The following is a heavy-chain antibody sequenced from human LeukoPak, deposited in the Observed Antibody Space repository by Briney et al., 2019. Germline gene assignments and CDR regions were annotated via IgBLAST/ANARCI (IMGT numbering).Heavy chain of an antibody. Sequence: PGGSLRLSCAVSGFTFSSYGMHWVREAPGKGLEWVAFIRYDGSNKYYADSVKGRFTISRDNSKNTLYLQMNSRRAEDTAVYYCAEVVLVTNAFDIWGKGTTVTFSS. J-gene: IGHJ3*02. CDR1: GFTFSSYG. CDR2: IRYDGSNK. D-gene: IGHD6-6*01. V-gene: IGHV3-30*02. CDR3: AEVVLVTNAFDI.